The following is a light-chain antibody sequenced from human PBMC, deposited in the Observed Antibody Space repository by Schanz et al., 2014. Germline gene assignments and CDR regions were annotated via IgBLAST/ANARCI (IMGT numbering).Light chain of an antibody. Sequence: DIQMTQSPSTLSASVGDRVTITCRASQSISSWLAWYQQKPGKVPKLLIYAASTLQSGVPSRFSGSGSGTDFTLTISSLQPEDVATYYCQRYNGISVFGPGTKVEMK. V-gene: IGKV1-27*01. CDR3: QRYNGISV. CDR1: QSISSW. J-gene: IGKJ3*01. CDR2: AAS.